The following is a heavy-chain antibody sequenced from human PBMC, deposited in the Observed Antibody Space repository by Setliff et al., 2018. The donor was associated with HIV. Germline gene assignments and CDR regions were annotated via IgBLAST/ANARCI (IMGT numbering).Heavy chain of an antibody. CDR1: GGSISSGGFY. V-gene: IGHV4-31*03. CDR2: IYYSGST. J-gene: IGHJ4*02. D-gene: IGHD2-8*02. Sequence: PSETLSLTCNVSGGSISSGGFYWNWIRQHPGKGLEWIGYIYYSGSTYYNPSLKSRVTISVDTSKNQFSLKLTSVTAADTAVYYCATAPQRCTGGNCLLLSLNSWGQGTLVTVSS. CDR3: ATAPQRCTGGNCLLLSLNS.